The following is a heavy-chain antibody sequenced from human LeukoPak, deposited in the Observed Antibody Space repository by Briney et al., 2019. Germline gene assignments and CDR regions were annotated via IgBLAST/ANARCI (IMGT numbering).Heavy chain of an antibody. CDR2: INPNNGGT. J-gene: IGHJ5*02. Sequence: GASVKVSCKTSGYTFIDYYLHWVRQAPGQGLEWMGWINPNNGGTSSAQKFQGRVTMTRDPSIITVYMEVSWLTSDDTAIYYCARADRLDGGPYLIGPWGQGTLVTVSS. CDR3: ARADRLDGGPYLIGP. CDR1: GYTFIDYY. D-gene: IGHD6-6*01. V-gene: IGHV1-2*02.